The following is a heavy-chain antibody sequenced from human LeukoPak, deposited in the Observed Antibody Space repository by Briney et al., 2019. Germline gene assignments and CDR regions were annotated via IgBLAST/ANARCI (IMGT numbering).Heavy chain of an antibody. CDR2: INHSGST. V-gene: IGHV4-34*01. CDR3: ARPRAPTRYCSGGSCPFDY. J-gene: IGHJ4*02. D-gene: IGHD2-15*01. Sequence: SETLSLTCAVYGGSFSGYYWSWIRQPPGKGLEGMGEINHSGSTNYNPSRKSRVTISVDTSKNQFSLKLSSVTAADTAVYYCARPRAPTRYCSGGSCPFDYWGQGTLVTVSS. CDR1: GGSFSGYY.